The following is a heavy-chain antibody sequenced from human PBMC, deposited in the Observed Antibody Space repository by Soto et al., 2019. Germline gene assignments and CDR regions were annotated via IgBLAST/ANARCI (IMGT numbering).Heavy chain of an antibody. Sequence: EVQLLESGGVLVQPGGSLRLSCAASGFNFSNYAMSWVRQAQGQGLECVSSITGTGGRTYYADSVKGRFTISRDNSKNTLYLHTNSLRAEDTALSACAKYLRVFIWFGYLDAFDCLLQGTMGTVSS. CDR2: ITGTGGRT. CDR3: AKYLRVFIWFGYLDAFDC. CDR1: GFNFSNYA. D-gene: IGHD3-10*01. J-gene: IGHJ3*01. V-gene: IGHV3-23*01.